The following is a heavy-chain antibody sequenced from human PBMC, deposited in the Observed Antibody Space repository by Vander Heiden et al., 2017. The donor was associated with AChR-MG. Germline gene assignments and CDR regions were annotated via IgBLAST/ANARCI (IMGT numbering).Heavy chain of an antibody. D-gene: IGHD2-21*01. CDR3: ARGMVIALGPTDYYYHMDV. Sequence: QVQLVQSGAEVRKPGSSVNVSCKASGGTFRGSAIAWVRQAPGHGLEWMGGLVPMYGSVNYAQEFQGRLTISADESASTGYMELSSLRPDDTAVYYCARGMVIALGPTDYYYHMDVWGQGTTVTVSS. V-gene: IGHV1-69*01. J-gene: IGHJ6*03. CDR1: GGTFRGSA. CDR2: LVPMYGSV.